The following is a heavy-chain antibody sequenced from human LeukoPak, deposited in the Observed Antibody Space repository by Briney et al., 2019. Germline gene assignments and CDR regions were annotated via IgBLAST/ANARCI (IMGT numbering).Heavy chain of an antibody. Sequence: PGGSLRLSCAASRFTFSSFWMHWVRPAPGKGVVWVSRINSVGSSTNYADTVKGRYTIFRDNAKNTLYLQMNSLRAEDTAVYYCARERTSGWDAFDFWGQGTLVTVSS. CDR2: INSVGSST. J-gene: IGHJ4*02. CDR3: ARERTSGWDAFDF. V-gene: IGHV3-74*01. D-gene: IGHD6-19*01. CDR1: RFTFSSFW.